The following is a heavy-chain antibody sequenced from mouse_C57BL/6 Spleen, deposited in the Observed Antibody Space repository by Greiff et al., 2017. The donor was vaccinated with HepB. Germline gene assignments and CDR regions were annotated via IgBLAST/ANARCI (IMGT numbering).Heavy chain of an antibody. CDR3: ARGASYGSSFYWYFDV. Sequence: QVQLQQSGAELVKPGASVKLSCKASGYTFTSYWMQWVKQRPGQGLEWIGEIDPSDSYTNYNQKFKGKATLTVDTSSSTAYMQLSSLTSEDSAVYYCARGASYGSSFYWYFDVWGTGTTGTVSS. CDR2: IDPSDSYT. D-gene: IGHD1-1*01. V-gene: IGHV1-50*01. J-gene: IGHJ1*03. CDR1: GYTFTSYW.